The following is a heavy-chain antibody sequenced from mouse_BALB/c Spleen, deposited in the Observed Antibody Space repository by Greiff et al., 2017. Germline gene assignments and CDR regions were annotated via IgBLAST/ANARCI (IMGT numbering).Heavy chain of an antibody. Sequence: EVQRVESGGGLVKPGGSLKLSCAASGFTFSSYTMSWVRQTPEKRLEWVATISSGGGNTYYPDSVKGRFTISRDNAKNNLYLQMSSLRSEDTALYYWARATTWYFDVWGAGTTVTVSS. D-gene: IGHD1-2*01. V-gene: IGHV5-9*03. J-gene: IGHJ1*01. CDR1: GFTFSSYT. CDR3: ARATTWYFDV. CDR2: ISSGGGNT.